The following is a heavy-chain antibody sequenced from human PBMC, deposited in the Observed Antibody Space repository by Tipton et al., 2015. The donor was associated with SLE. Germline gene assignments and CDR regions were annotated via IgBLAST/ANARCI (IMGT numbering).Heavy chain of an antibody. V-gene: IGHV5-51*01. D-gene: IGHD1-26*01. CDR1: GFTFNSYA. J-gene: IGHJ6*03. CDR3: ARQSGGYYYMDV. Sequence: SLRLSCAASGFTFNSYAMSWVRQMPGKGLEWMAFIYPGDSDTRYSPSFQGQVTISADKSISTAYLQWSSLKASDTAMYYCARQSGGYYYMDVWGKGTTVTVSS. CDR2: IYPGDSDT.